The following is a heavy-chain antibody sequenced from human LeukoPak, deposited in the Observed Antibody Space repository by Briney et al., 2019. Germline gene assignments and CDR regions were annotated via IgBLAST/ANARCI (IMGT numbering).Heavy chain of an antibody. CDR3: AKDYLPGIVGATPDFDY. V-gene: IGHV3-21*01. J-gene: IGHJ4*02. CDR2: ISSSSSSYI. D-gene: IGHD1-26*01. Sequence: PGGSLRLSCAASGFTFSSYSMNWVRQAPGKGLEWASSISSSSSSYIYYADSVKGRFTISRDNSKNTLYLQMNSLRAEDTAVYYCAKDYLPGIVGATPDFDYWGQGTLVTVSS. CDR1: GFTFSSYS.